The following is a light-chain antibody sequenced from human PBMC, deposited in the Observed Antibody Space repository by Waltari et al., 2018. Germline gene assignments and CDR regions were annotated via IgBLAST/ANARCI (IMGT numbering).Light chain of an antibody. CDR1: QSVSSSY. J-gene: IGKJ1*01. CDR2: GAS. Sequence: EIVLTQSPGTLSLSPGERATLSCTASQSVSSSYLAWYQQKPGQAPRLLIYGASSMATGIPDRFSGSGSGTDFTLTISRLEPEDFAVYYCQQYGSSPWTFGQGTKVEIK. V-gene: IGKV3-20*01. CDR3: QQYGSSPWT.